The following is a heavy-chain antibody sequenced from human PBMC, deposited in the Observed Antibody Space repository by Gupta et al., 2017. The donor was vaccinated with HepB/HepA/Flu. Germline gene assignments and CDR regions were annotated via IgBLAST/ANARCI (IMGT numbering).Heavy chain of an antibody. D-gene: IGHD3-10*01. J-gene: IGHJ3*02. V-gene: IGHV4-30-2*03. CDR3: ARSLYGSGPAVAFDI. CDR2: IYYSGST. Sequence: GKGLEWIGSIYYSGSTYYNPSLKSRVTISVDTSKNQFSLNLNSVTAADTAVYYCARSLYGSGPAVAFDIWGQETMVTVSS.